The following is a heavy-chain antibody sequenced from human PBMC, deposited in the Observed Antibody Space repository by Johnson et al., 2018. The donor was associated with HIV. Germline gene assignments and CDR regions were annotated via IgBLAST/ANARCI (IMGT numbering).Heavy chain of an antibody. CDR2: IHSGGTT. CDR3: EGYCSGGACYSGVSAFDV. V-gene: IGHV3-53*01. D-gene: IGHD2-15*01. CDR1: DFTVSGNY. J-gene: IGHJ3*01. Sequence: VQLVESGGGLVQPGGSLRLSCAASDFTVSGNYMSWVRQAPWKGLEWVSLIHSGGTTFYADSVRCRFTISRDNAKNSLYLQMNSLRAEDTAIYYCEGYCSGGACYSGVSAFDVWGHGTMVTVSS.